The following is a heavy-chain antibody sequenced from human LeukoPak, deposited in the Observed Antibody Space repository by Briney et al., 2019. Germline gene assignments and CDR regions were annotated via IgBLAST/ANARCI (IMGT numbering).Heavy chain of an antibody. CDR1: GYTFTGYY. J-gene: IGHJ4*02. D-gene: IGHD5-18*01. Sequence: ASVKVSCKASGYTFTGYYMHWVRQAPGQGLEWMGRINPNSGGTNYAQKFQGRVTMTRDPSISTAYMELSRLRSDDTAVYYCAKARDTAMAVDYWGQGTLVTVSS. CDR3: AKARDTAMAVDY. CDR2: INPNSGGT. V-gene: IGHV1-2*06.